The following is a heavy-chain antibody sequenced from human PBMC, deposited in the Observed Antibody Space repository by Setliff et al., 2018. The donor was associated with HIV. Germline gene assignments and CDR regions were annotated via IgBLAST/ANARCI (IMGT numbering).Heavy chain of an antibody. D-gene: IGHD3-22*01. J-gene: IGHJ2*01. CDR1: GGSISSSSHY. V-gene: IGHV4-39*07. CDR2: IYYSGST. Sequence: PSETLSLTCTVSGGSISSSSHYWGWIRQPPGKGLEWIGSIYYSGSTYYNPSLKSRVTISVDTSKNQFSLKLSSVTAADTAVYYCARGSGYPWYFDLWGRGTLVTVSS. CDR3: ARGSGYPWYFDL.